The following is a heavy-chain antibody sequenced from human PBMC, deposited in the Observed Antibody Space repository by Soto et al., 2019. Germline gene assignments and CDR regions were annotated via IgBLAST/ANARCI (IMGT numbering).Heavy chain of an antibody. J-gene: IGHJ3*02. CDR3: AGEAGAFDI. CDR2: IPHDGSYK. Sequence: QVQLVESGGGVVQPGRSLRLSCAASGFTFSSYIMHWVRQAPGKGLEWVAVIPHDGSYKYYADSVKGRFTISRDNSKNTLDLQMNSLRADDTAVYYCAGEAGAFDIWGQGTMVTVSS. V-gene: IGHV3-30-3*01. CDR1: GFTFSSYI.